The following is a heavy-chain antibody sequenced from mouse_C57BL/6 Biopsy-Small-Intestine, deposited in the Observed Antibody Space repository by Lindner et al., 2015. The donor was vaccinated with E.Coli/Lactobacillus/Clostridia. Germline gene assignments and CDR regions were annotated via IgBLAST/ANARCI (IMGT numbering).Heavy chain of an antibody. CDR1: GFSFNTYA. CDR3: VRHDYGYGPFAY. V-gene: IGHV10-1*01. Sequence: VQLQESGGGLVQPKGSLKLSCAASGFSFNTYAMNWVRQAPGKGLEWVARIRSKSNNYATYYADSVKDKFTISRDDSESMLYLQMNNLKTEDTAMYYCVRHDYGYGPFAYWGQGTLVTVSA. CDR2: IRSKSNNYAT. D-gene: IGHD2-2*01. J-gene: IGHJ3*01.